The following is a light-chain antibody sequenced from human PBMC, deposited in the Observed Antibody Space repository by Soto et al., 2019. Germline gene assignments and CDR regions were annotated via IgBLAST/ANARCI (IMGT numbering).Light chain of an antibody. CDR2: DVS. V-gene: IGLV2-14*01. CDR1: SSDVGGYNY. CDR3: SSYTSSSTWV. J-gene: IGLJ3*02. Sequence: QSALTQPASVSGSPGQSITISCTGTSSDVGGYNYVSWYQQHPGKAPKLMIYDVSNRASGVSNRFSGSKSGNTASLTISGPQAEDEADYYCSSYTSSSTWVFGGGTKLTVL.